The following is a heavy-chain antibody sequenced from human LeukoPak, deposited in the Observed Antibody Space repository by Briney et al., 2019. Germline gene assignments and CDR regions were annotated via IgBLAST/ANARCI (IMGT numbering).Heavy chain of an antibody. Sequence: SETLSLTCTVSGGSISSYYWRLIRQPPGKGLEWIGYIYYSGSTNYNPSLKSRVTISVDTSKNQFSLKLSSVTAADTAVYYCARGPVSTVATAFDYWGQGTLVTVSS. V-gene: IGHV4-59*01. CDR1: GGSISSYY. D-gene: IGHD4-17*01. J-gene: IGHJ4*02. CDR2: IYYSGST. CDR3: ARGPVSTVATAFDY.